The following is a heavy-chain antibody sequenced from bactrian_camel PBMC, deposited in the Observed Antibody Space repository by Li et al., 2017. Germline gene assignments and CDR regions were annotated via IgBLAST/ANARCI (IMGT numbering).Heavy chain of an antibody. CDR1: GISSYF. CDR3: AADLCHGGTALESPPKEHEYAY. V-gene: IGHV3S53*01. J-gene: IGHJ4*01. CDR2: IDSDGIA. Sequence: HVQLVESGGGSVQAGGSLRLPCTASGISSYFMGWFRQAPGKEREGVATIDSDGIASYADSVKGRFTISRDNAKNTLYLQMNSLKPEDTAMYYCAADLCHGGTALESPPKEHEYAYWGQGTQVTVS.